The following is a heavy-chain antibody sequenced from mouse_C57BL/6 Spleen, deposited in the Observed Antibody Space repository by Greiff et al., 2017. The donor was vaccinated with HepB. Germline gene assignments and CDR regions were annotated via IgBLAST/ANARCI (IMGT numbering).Heavy chain of an antibody. D-gene: IGHD2-4*01. CDR2: IDPSDSYT. V-gene: IGHV1-59*01. J-gene: IGHJ2*01. CDR1: GYTFTSYW. CDR3: ARKIYYDYDNGDY. Sequence: QVQLQQPGAELVRPGTSVKLSCKASGYTFTSYWMHWVKQRPGQGLEWIGVIDPSDSYTNYNQKFKGKATLTVDTSSSTAYMQLSSLTSEDSAVYYCARKIYYDYDNGDYWGQGTTLTVSS.